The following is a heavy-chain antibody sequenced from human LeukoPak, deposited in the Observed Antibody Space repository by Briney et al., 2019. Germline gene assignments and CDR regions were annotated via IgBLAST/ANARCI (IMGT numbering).Heavy chain of an antibody. D-gene: IGHD1-1*01. CDR2: IHYSGAT. CDR3: ARGRLDGYYFDY. J-gene: IGHJ4*02. V-gene: IGHV4-34*01. CDR1: GGSFSGYY. Sequence: SETLSLTCVVYGGSFSGYYWTWIRQPPGKGLEWIGGIHYSGATSYKPSLKSRVTISGDTSKNQVSLNLRSVTAADTAVYYCARGRLDGYYFDYWGQGALATVSS.